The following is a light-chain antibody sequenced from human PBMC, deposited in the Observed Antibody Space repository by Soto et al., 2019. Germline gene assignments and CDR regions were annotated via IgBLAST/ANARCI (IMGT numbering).Light chain of an antibody. V-gene: IGKV3D-15*01. CDR2: DAS. CDR3: QQYNRRPLT. CDR1: RSIXTD. J-gene: IGKJ4*01. Sequence: VLTKSPATLSVSPGESATLSCRASRSIXTDFGWYQQKPGQAPRILXYDASNRATGIPARLSGSGSGTEFTLPISSLQSEDFAVYYCQQYNRRPLTFGGGTKVDIK.